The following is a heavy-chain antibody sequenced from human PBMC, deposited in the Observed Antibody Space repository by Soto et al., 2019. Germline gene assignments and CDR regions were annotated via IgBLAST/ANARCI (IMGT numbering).Heavy chain of an antibody. Sequence: QVQLQESGPGLVKPSETLSLTCTVSGGSISSYYWSWIRQPPGKGLEWIGYIYYSGSTNYNPSLKSRVTISVDTSKNQFSLKLSSVTAADTAVYYCASLGIGSSSHYYYYMDVWGKGTTVTVSS. V-gene: IGHV4-59*08. CDR2: IYYSGST. J-gene: IGHJ6*03. CDR1: GGSISSYY. D-gene: IGHD6-6*01. CDR3: ASLGIGSSSHYYYYMDV.